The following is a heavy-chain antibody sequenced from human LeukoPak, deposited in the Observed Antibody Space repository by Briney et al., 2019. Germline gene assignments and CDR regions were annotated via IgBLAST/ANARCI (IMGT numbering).Heavy chain of an antibody. D-gene: IGHD3-22*01. J-gene: IGHJ4*02. Sequence: SETLSLTCAVSGGSISSSNWWSWVRQPPGKGLEWVGEIYHSGSTNYNPSLKSRVTISVDTSRNQFSLRLSSVTAADTAVYYCARGKRGLYYYDSNGYYPFDYWGQGTLVTVSS. CDR1: GGSISSSNW. V-gene: IGHV4-4*02. CDR3: ARGKRGLYYYDSNGYYPFDY. CDR2: IYHSGST.